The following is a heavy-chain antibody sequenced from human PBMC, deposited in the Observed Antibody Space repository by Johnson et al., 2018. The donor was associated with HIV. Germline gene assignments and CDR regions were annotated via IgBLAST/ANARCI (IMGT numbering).Heavy chain of an antibody. CDR2: INWNGGST. CDR3: ARSSSGLDAFDI. D-gene: IGHD3-22*01. Sequence: VQLVESGGGVVRPGGSMRLSCAVSGFTFEDYGMSWVRQAPGKGLEWVSGINWNGGSTGYADFVKGRFTISRDNAKNSLYLQMNSLSAEDTALYYCARSSSGLDAFDIWGQGTMVTVSS. CDR1: GFTFEDYG. V-gene: IGHV3-20*04. J-gene: IGHJ3*02.